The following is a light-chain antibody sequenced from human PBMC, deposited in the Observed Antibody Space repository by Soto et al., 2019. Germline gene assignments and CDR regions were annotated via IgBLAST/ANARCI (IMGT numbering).Light chain of an antibody. Sequence: QYVLTQPPSLSGAPGQRVTISCTGSSSDIGAGSEVHWYQQLPGTAPKLLIFGSTNRPSGVPDRFSGSKSATSASLAITGLQAEDEADYYCQSYENRLSAYVFGTGTKVTVL. J-gene: IGLJ1*01. CDR1: SSDIGAGSE. CDR3: QSYENRLSAYV. CDR2: GST. V-gene: IGLV1-40*01.